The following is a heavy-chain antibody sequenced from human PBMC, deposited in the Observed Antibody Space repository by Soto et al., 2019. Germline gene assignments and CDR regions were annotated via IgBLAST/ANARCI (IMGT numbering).Heavy chain of an antibody. CDR2: ISSSSSYI. J-gene: IGHJ4*02. CDR3: ARDKRSSGWYEDY. CDR1: GFTFSSYS. Sequence: EVQLVEPGGGLVKPGGSLRLSCAASGFTFSSYSMNWVRQAPGKGLEWVSSISSSSSYIYYADSVKGRFTISRDNAKNSLYLQMNSLRAEDTAVYYCARDKRSSGWYEDYWGQGTLVTVSS. D-gene: IGHD6-19*01. V-gene: IGHV3-21*01.